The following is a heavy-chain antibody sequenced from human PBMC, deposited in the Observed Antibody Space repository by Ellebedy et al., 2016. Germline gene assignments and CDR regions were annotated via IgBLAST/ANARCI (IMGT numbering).Heavy chain of an antibody. CDR3: AKRLELRRVPDY. CDR2: ISGSGGGT. J-gene: IGHJ4*02. D-gene: IGHD1-7*01. Sequence: GESLKISCAASGFTFSTSAMSWVRQAPGEGLEWVSAISGSGGGTYYADSVKGRFTISRDDSKNTLYLQMNSLRAEDTAVYYCAKRLELRRVPDYWGQGTLVTVSS. V-gene: IGHV3-23*01. CDR1: GFTFSTSA.